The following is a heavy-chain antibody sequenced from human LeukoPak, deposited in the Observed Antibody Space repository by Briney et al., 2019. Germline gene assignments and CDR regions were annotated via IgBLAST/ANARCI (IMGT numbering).Heavy chain of an antibody. CDR3: ARDWGFHI. CDR2: LYSGDNT. CDR1: GFTFSSYA. Sequence: PGGSLRLSCAASGFTFSSYAMSWVRQAPGKGLEWVSILYSGDNTYYADSVKGRFTISRDTSKNTLYLQMNSLRAEDTAVYYCARDWGFHIWGQGTMVTVSS. J-gene: IGHJ3*02. D-gene: IGHD3-16*01. V-gene: IGHV3-53*01.